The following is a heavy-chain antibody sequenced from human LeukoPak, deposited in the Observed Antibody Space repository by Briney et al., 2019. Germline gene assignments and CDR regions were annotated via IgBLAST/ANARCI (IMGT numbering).Heavy chain of an antibody. CDR2: IWNDGSDK. D-gene: IGHD1-26*01. J-gene: IGHJ4*02. CDR1: GFTFSSYG. Sequence: PGGSLRLPCAASGFTFSSYGMHWARQAPGKGLEWVAVIWNDGSDKYYADSVKGRFTISRDNSKNTLYLQMNSLRAEDTAVYYCAKPTRGSGSFLIDFWGQGTLVTVSS. V-gene: IGHV3-33*06. CDR3: AKPTRGSGSFLIDF.